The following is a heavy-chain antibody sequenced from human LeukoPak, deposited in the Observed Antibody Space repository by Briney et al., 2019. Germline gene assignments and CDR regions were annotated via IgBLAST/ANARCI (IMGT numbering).Heavy chain of an antibody. D-gene: IGHD4/OR15-4a*01. V-gene: IGHV3-21*01. CDR2: ISSSSSYI. CDR1: GFTFSSYS. CDR3: ARTHNEYRAFDY. Sequence: GGSLRLSCAASGFTFSSYSMNWVRQAPGKGLEWVSSISSSSSYIYYADSVKGPFTISRDNAKNSLYLQMNSLRAEDTAVYYCARTHNEYRAFDYWGQGTLVTVSS. J-gene: IGHJ4*02.